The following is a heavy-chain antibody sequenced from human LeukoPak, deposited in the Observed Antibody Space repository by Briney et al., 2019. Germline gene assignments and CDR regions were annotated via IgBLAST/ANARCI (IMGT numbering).Heavy chain of an antibody. CDR3: ASSVISGSLGVDY. CDR1: GYSFTAYY. Sequence: GASVNVSCKASGYSFTAYYMHWVRQAPGQGLEWMGWINLNSGGTNYARKFQGRVTMTRDTSISTGYMELRRLRSDDTAVYYCASSVISGSLGVDYWGQGTLVTVSS. J-gene: IGHJ4*02. V-gene: IGHV1-2*02. D-gene: IGHD5-12*01. CDR2: INLNSGGT.